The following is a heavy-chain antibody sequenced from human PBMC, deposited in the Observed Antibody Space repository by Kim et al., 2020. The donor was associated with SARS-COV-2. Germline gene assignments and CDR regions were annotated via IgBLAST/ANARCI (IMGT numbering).Heavy chain of an antibody. J-gene: IGHJ6*02. CDR2: ISAYNGNT. V-gene: IGHV1-18*01. CDR1: GYTFTSYG. D-gene: IGHD6-19*01. Sequence: ASVKVSCKASGYTFTSYGISWVRQAPGQGLEWMGWISAYNGNTNYAQKLQGRVTMTTDTSTSTAYMELRSLRSDDTAVYYCARDPASSWQWLVLDRTHYYYYGMDVWGQGTTVTVSS. CDR3: ARDPASSWQWLVLDRTHYYYYGMDV.